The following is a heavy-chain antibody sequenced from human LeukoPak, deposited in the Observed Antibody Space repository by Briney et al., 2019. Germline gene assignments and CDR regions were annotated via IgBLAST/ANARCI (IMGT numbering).Heavy chain of an antibody. D-gene: IGHD2-15*01. CDR3: ARDKSGIVVVVAATQWFDP. Sequence: GASVKVSCKASGYTFTGYYLHWVRQAPGQGLEWMGWINPNSGGTNYAQKFQGRVTMTRDTSISTSCMAVSRPRSDDTAVYYCARDKSGIVVVVAATQWFDPWGQGTLVTVSS. J-gene: IGHJ5*02. V-gene: IGHV1-2*02. CDR1: GYTFTGYY. CDR2: INPNSGGT.